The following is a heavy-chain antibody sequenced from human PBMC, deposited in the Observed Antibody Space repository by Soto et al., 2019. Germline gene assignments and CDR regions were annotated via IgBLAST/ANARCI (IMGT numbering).Heavy chain of an antibody. CDR2: ISWNSGSI. CDR1: GFTFDDYA. CDR3: AKDTGVVVATYYFDY. D-gene: IGHD2-15*01. J-gene: IGHJ4*02. Sequence: GGSLRLSCAASGFTFDDYAMHWVRQAPGKGLEWVSGISWNSGSIGYADSVKGRFTISRDNAKNSLYLQMNSLRAEDTALYYCAKDTGVVVATYYFDYWGQGTLVTVSS. V-gene: IGHV3-9*01.